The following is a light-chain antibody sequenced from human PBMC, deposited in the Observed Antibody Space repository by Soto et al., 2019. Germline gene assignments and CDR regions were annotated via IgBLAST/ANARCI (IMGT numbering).Light chain of an antibody. V-gene: IGKV1-5*01. J-gene: IGKJ1*01. Sequence: DFQMTQSPSPLSASVRDRVTITCRASQSISSWLAWYQQKPGKAPKLLIYDASSLESGIPSRFSGSGSGTEFTLTISSLQPDDFATYYCQQYNSYSRTFAQGTKVDIK. CDR2: DAS. CDR3: QQYNSYSRT. CDR1: QSISSW.